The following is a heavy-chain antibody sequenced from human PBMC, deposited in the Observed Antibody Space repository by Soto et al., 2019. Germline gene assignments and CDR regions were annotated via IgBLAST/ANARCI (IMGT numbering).Heavy chain of an antibody. CDR3: AKDRFGGDYGDDGALDI. D-gene: IGHD4-17*01. CDR2: ISGSGGST. CDR1: GFTFSSYA. Sequence: EVQLLESGGGLVQPGGSLRLSCAASGFTFSSYAMSWVRQAPGQGLEWVSAISGSGGSTYYADSVKGRFTISRDNSKKTLYLQMNSLRAEDTAVYYCAKDRFGGDYGDDGALDIWCQGTMVTVSS. V-gene: IGHV3-23*01. J-gene: IGHJ3*02.